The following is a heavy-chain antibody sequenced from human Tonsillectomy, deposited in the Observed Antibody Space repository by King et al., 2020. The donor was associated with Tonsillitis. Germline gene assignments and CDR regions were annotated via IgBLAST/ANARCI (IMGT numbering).Heavy chain of an antibody. Sequence: VQLQQWGAGLLKPSETLSLTFTVYGGSFSGYYWSWIRQPPGKGLEWIGEINHSGGTNYNPSLKSRVTISVDTSKNQFSLKLTSVTAADTAVYYCARGNGLCDIWGQGTMVTVSS. CDR1: GGSFSGYY. D-gene: IGHD6-19*01. V-gene: IGHV4-34*01. CDR3: ARGNGLCDI. CDR2: INHSGGT. J-gene: IGHJ3*02.